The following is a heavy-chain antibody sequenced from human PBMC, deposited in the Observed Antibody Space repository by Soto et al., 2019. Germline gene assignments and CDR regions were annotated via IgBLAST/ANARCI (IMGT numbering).Heavy chain of an antibody. CDR2: ISNDGSSK. V-gene: IGHV3-30-3*01. J-gene: IGHJ4*02. D-gene: IGHD2-21*01. Sequence: QVQLVESGGGVVQPGRSLRLSCAASEFTFNIYTMHWFRQAPGKGLEWVALISNDGSSKSYADSVRGRFTISRDNSNNTLYLQLNRLRADDTAMYYCARDLFPDLHCFDYWGQGTLVTFSS. CDR1: EFTFNIYT. CDR3: ARDLFPDLHCFDY.